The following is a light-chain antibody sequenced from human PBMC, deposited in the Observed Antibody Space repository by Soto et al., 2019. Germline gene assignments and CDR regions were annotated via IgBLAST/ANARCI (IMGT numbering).Light chain of an antibody. J-gene: IGKJ1*01. CDR1: QSISSS. V-gene: IGKV3-15*01. CDR2: GTT. CDR3: QQYNNWTKT. Sequence: EIVMTQSPATLSVSPGERATLSCRASQSISSSLAWYQQRPGQAPRLLIYGTTTRAAGVPSRFSGSGSGAKFTLTIISLQSEDFAFYYCQQYNNWTKTFGQGTRWIS.